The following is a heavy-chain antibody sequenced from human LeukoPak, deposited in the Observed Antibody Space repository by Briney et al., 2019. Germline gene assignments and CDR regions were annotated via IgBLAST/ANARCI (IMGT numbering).Heavy chain of an antibody. V-gene: IGHV4-34*01. CDR3: ARGDKHALVRRRPYYFDY. Sequence: SETLSLTCAVYGGSFSGYYWSWIRQPPGKGLEWIGEINHSGSTNYNPSLKSRVTISLDTSKNQFSLKLSSVTAADTAVYYCARGDKHALVRRRPYYFDYWGQGTLVTVSS. J-gene: IGHJ4*02. D-gene: IGHD3-10*01. CDR1: GGSFSGYY. CDR2: INHSGST.